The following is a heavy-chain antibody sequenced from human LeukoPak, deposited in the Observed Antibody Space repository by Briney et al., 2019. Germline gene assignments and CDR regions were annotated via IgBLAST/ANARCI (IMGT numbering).Heavy chain of an antibody. Sequence: PGASLGLSFAASGFPFNSNYMSGGRPAPGKGLEGGSVIYGGGSSYYADSVKGRFTISRDNSKNTLFLQMNSLRAEDTTVYYCARGTYYYDSSGYLGDAFDIWGQGTMVTVSS. CDR3: ARGTYYYDSSGYLGDAFDI. V-gene: IGHV3-53*01. J-gene: IGHJ3*02. D-gene: IGHD3-22*01. CDR2: IYGGGSS. CDR1: GFPFNSNY.